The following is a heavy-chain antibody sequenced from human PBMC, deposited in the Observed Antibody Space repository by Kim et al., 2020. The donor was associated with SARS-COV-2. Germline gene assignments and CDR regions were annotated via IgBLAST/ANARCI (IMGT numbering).Heavy chain of an antibody. V-gene: IGHV3-21*01. CDR2: ISSSSSYI. Sequence: GGSLRLSCAASGFTFSSYSMNWVRQAPGKGLEWVSSISSSSSYIYYADSVKGRFTISRDNAKNSLYLQMNSLRAEDTAVYYCARGGLVTMVRGVMADYWGQGTLVTGSS. J-gene: IGHJ4*02. CDR1: GFTFSSYS. CDR3: ARGGLVTMVRGVMADY. D-gene: IGHD3-10*01.